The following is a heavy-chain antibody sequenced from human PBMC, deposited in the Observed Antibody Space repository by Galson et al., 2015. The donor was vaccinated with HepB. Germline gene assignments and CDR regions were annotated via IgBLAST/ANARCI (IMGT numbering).Heavy chain of an antibody. V-gene: IGHV1-18*01. CDR2: ISAYNGNT. Sequence: SVKVSCKASGYTFTSYGISWVRQAPGQGLEWMGWISAYNGNTNYAQKLQGRVTMTTDTSTSTAYMELRSLRSDDTAVYYCARGPRWIQLWLPKSYGMDVWGQGTTVTVSS. D-gene: IGHD5-18*01. J-gene: IGHJ6*02. CDR1: GYTFTSYG. CDR3: ARGPRWIQLWLPKSYGMDV.